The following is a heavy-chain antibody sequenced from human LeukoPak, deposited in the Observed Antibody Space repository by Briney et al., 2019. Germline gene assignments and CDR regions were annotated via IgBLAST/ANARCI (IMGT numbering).Heavy chain of an antibody. CDR1: GYTFNSYG. V-gene: IGHV1-18*01. Sequence: GASVKVSCKASGYTFNSYGISWVRQAPGQGLEWMGWISAYNGSTNYAQKSQGRVTMTTDTSTSTAYMELRSLRSDDTAVYYCARVGCSSTSCYPEKDYWGQGTLVTVSS. D-gene: IGHD2-2*01. CDR3: ARVGCSSTSCYPEKDY. CDR2: ISAYNGST. J-gene: IGHJ4*02.